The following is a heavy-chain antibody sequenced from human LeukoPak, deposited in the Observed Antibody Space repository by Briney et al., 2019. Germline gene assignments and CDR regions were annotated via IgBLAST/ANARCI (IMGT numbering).Heavy chain of an antibody. CDR2: IYTSGST. J-gene: IGHJ6*02. CDR3: AREGPSYYYYGMDV. Sequence: PSETLSLTSTVSGGSISSYYWSWIRPPAGKGLEWIGRIYTSGSTNYNTSLKRRVTMSVDTSKNQFSLKLSSVTAADTAVYYCAREGPSYYYYGMDVWGQGTTVTVSS. CDR1: GGSISSYY. V-gene: IGHV4-4*07.